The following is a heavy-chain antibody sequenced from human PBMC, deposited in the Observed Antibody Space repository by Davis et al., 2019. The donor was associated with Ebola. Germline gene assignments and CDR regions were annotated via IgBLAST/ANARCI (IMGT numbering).Heavy chain of an antibody. CDR2: INTNTGNP. CDR1: EFSSTKYA. Sequence: AASVKVSCKASEFSSTKYAMNWVRQAPGQGLEWMGWINTNTGNPTYAQGFTGRFVFSLDTSVSTAYLQITSLKADDSAVYYCARDIGEMALDYWGQGTLVTVSS. V-gene: IGHV7-4-1*02. J-gene: IGHJ4*01. CDR3: ARDIGEMALDY. D-gene: IGHD3-10*01.